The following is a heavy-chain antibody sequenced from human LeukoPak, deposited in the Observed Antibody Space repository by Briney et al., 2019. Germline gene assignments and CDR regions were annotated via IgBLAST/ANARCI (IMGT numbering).Heavy chain of an antibody. CDR3: ARDCGGSCYALVTDAFDI. CDR2: ISSSGSTI. V-gene: IGHV3-48*03. Sequence: GGSLRLSCAASGFTFSSYAMNWVRQAPGKGLEWVSYISSSGSTIYYADSVKGRFTISRDNAKNSLYLQMNSLRAEDTAVYYCARDCGGSCYALVTDAFDIWGQGTMVTVSS. J-gene: IGHJ3*02. D-gene: IGHD2-15*01. CDR1: GFTFSSYA.